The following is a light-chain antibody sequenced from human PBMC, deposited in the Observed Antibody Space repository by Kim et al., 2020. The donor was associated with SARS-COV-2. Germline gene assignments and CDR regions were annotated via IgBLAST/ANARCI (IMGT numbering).Light chain of an antibody. V-gene: IGKV1-5*01. CDR2: DAS. CDR3: QQYNSYPFT. CDR1: QSISSW. J-gene: IGKJ3*01. Sequence: PSVGDRVTIPCRASQSISSWLAWYQQKPGKSPKLLIYDASRLESGGPSRFSGSGSGTEFTLTISSLQPDDFATYYCQQYNSYPFTVGPGTKVDIK.